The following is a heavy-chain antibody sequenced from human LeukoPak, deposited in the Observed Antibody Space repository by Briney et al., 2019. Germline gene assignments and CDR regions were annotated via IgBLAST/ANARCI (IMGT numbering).Heavy chain of an antibody. CDR3: ARAGYYDSSGYYSFDY. V-gene: IGHV4-4*02. CDR2: IYHSGST. CDR1: GGSISSSNW. D-gene: IGHD3-22*01. J-gene: IGHJ4*02. Sequence: PSGTLSLTCAVSGGSISSSNWWSWVRQPPGKGLEWFGEIYHSGSTNYNPSLKSRVTISVDKSKNQFSLKLTSVTAADTAVYYCARAGYYDSSGYYSFDYWGQGTLVTVSS.